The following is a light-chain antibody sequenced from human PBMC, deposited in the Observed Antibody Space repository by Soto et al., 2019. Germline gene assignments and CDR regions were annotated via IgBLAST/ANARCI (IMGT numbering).Light chain of an antibody. V-gene: IGKV4-1*01. Sequence: DIVMTKSPDSLAVSLGERAIINGTSSQSVLYSSNNKNYLAWYQQKSGQPPKLLIYWASTRESGVPDRLSGSRSGTDFTHSIVSLHGEDVAVYYCQQYYSTPYTFGQGTKLEIK. J-gene: IGKJ2*01. CDR3: QQYYSTPYT. CDR2: WAS. CDR1: QSVLYSSNNKNY.